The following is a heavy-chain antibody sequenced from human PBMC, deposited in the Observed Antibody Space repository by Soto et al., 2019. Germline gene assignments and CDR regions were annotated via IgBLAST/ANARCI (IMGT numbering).Heavy chain of an antibody. V-gene: IGHV3-30-3*01. D-gene: IGHD3-22*01. CDR3: ARVAGRYDRYPSNSFYYSYGMDV. J-gene: IGHJ6*02. CDR1: GFTFSSYA. Sequence: GGSLRLSCAASGFTFSSYAMHWVRQAPGKGLEWVAVISYDGSNKYYADSVKGRFTISRDNSKNTLYLQMNSLRAEDTAVYYCARVAGRYDRYPSNSFYYSYGMDVWGQGTTVTVSS. CDR2: ISYDGSNK.